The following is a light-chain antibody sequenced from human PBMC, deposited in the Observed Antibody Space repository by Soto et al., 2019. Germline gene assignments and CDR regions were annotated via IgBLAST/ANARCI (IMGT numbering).Light chain of an antibody. CDR2: AAS. Sequence: DIQMTQSPSSLSASVGDRVTITCRASQGISNYLAWYQQKPGKVPKLRSYAASTLQSGVPSRFSGSGSGTDFTLIISSLQPEDGATYYCQKYNSARWTCGQGTKVEIK. CDR1: QGISNY. CDR3: QKYNSARWT. V-gene: IGKV1-27*01. J-gene: IGKJ1*01.